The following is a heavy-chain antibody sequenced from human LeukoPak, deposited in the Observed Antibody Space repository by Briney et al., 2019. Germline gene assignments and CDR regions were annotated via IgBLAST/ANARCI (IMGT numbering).Heavy chain of an antibody. V-gene: IGHV1-69*01. CDR3: AREDPNYYDSSGYGPYAFDI. J-gene: IGHJ3*02. Sequence: SVKVSCKASGGTFSSYVISWVRQAPGQGLEWMGGIIPIFGTANYAQKFQGRVTITADESTSTAYMELSSLRSEDTAVYYCAREDPNYYDSSGYGPYAFDIWGQGTMVTVSS. D-gene: IGHD3-22*01. CDR1: GGTFSSYV. CDR2: IIPIFGTA.